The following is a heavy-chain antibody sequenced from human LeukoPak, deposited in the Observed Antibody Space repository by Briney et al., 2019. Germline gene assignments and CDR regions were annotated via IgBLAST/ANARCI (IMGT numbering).Heavy chain of an antibody. CDR1: GFTLSTYG. V-gene: IGHV3-30*03. CDR3: AREYDLVTGLDY. CDR2: ISYEGTIK. J-gene: IGHJ4*02. Sequence: GGSLRLSCAASGFTLSTYGMHWVRQAPGKGLEWVTFISYEGTIKRYADSVKGRFTISRDNSKNTLYLQMSSLRVDDTALYYCAREYDLVTGLDYWGQGTLVTVSS. D-gene: IGHD3-9*01.